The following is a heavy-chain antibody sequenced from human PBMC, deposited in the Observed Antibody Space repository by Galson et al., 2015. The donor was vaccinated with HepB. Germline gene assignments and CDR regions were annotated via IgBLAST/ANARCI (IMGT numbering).Heavy chain of an antibody. V-gene: IGHV3-21*01. Sequence: SLRLSCAASGFTFSSYSMNWVRQAPGKGLEWVSSISSSSTSMYYADSVKGRFTISRDNAKNSLSLQMNILRAEDTAVYYCATGYTTGQRIDYWGQGTLVTVSS. CDR3: ATGYTTGQRIDY. D-gene: IGHD5-12*01. CDR1: GFTFSSYS. CDR2: ISSSSTSM. J-gene: IGHJ4*02.